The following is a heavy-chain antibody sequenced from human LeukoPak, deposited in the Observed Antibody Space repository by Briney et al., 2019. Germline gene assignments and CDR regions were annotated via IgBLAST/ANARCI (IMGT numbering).Heavy chain of an antibody. J-gene: IGHJ4*02. CDR1: GFTSSSYA. D-gene: IGHD3-10*01. V-gene: IGHV3-23*01. Sequence: GGSLRLSCAASGFTSSSYAMSWVRQAPGKGLEWVSAISGSGGSTYYADSVKGRFTISRDNSKNTLYLQMNSLRAEDTAVYYCAKDIENGSGSYSVDYWGQGTLVTVSS. CDR3: AKDIENGSGSYSVDY. CDR2: ISGSGGST.